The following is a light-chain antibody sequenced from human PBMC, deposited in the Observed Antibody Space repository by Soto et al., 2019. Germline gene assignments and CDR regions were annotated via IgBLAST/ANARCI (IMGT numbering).Light chain of an antibody. Sequence: EIVLTQSPGTLSLSPGARATLSCRAGQSVSSSYLAWYQQKPGQAPRLLIYGASSRATGIPDRFSGSGSGTDFTLTISRLETEDFAVYYCQQFGSSPLTFGGGTEVEIK. CDR1: QSVSSSY. CDR2: GAS. J-gene: IGKJ4*01. V-gene: IGKV3-20*01. CDR3: QQFGSSPLT.